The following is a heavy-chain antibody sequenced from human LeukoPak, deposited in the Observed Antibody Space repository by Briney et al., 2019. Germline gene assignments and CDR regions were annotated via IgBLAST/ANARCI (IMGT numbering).Heavy chain of an antibody. D-gene: IGHD1-20*01. CDR1: GYTFTSYG. CDR3: ARDERITGTLYYYYGMDV. J-gene: IGHJ6*02. CDR2: ISAYNGNT. V-gene: IGHV1-18*01. Sequence: ASVKVSCKASGYTFTSYGISWVRQAPGQGLEWMGWISAYNGNTNYAQKLQGRVTMTTDTSTSTAYMELRSLRSDDTAVYYCARDERITGTLYYYYGMDVWGQGTTVTVSS.